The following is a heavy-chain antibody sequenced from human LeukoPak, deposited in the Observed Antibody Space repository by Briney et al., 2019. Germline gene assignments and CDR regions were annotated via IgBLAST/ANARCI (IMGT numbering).Heavy chain of an antibody. Sequence: SETLSLTCTVSGGSVSSGSYYWSWIRHPPGKGLEWIGYISHSGSTNYNPSLKSRVTISVDTSKNQFSLKLSSVTAADTAVYYCARDGSGWSDYFDYWGQGTLVTVSS. D-gene: IGHD6-19*01. J-gene: IGHJ4*02. CDR1: GGSVSSGSYY. CDR3: ARDGSGWSDYFDY. CDR2: ISHSGST. V-gene: IGHV4-61*01.